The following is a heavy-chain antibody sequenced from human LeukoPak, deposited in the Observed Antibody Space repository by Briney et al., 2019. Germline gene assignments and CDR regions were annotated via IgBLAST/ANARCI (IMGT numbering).Heavy chain of an antibody. CDR3: ARQGSSFSDFDY. CDR2: IYHSGST. J-gene: IGHJ4*02. V-gene: IGHV4-38-2*01. D-gene: IGHD2-15*01. Sequence: PSETLSLTCAVSGYSISSGYYWGWIRQPPGKGLERIGSIYHSGSTYYNPSLKSRVTISVDTSKNQFSLKLSSVTAADTAVYYCARQGSSFSDFDYWGQGTLVTVSS. CDR1: GYSISSGYY.